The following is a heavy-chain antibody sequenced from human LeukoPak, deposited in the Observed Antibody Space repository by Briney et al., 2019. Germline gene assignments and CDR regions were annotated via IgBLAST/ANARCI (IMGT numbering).Heavy chain of an antibody. J-gene: IGHJ3*02. D-gene: IGHD3-22*01. CDR1: GFTFSSYS. CDR2: ISSSSSYI. V-gene: IGHV3-21*01. Sequence: PGGSLRLSCAASGFTFSSYSMNWVRQAPGKGLEWVSSISSSSSYIYYADSVKGRFTISRDNAKNSLYLQMNSLRAEDTAVYYCASADSSGYFAIDIWGQGTMVTVSS. CDR3: ASADSSGYFAIDI.